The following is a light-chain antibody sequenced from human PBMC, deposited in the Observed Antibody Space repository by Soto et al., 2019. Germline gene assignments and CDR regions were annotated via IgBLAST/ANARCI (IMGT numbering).Light chain of an antibody. Sequence: DIQMTQSPSSLSASVGDRVTITCRASQSISNYLNWYQQRPGKAPKLLIYAASTLQSGVPSRFSGSGSATDFTLTISSLQPEDFASYYCQQSFNTPLTFGGGTKVDIK. CDR2: AAS. CDR1: QSISNY. V-gene: IGKV1-39*01. CDR3: QQSFNTPLT. J-gene: IGKJ4*01.